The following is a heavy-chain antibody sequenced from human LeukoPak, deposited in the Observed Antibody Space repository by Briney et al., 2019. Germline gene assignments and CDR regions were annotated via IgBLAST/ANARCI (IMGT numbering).Heavy chain of an antibody. CDR2: IIPIFGTA. Sequence: SVTVSCKASGGTFSSYAISWVRQAPGQGLEWMGGIIPIFGTANYARKFQGRVTITADESTSTAYMELSSLRSEDTAVYYCARGKSYSYGLLLSFDYWGQGTLVTVSS. J-gene: IGHJ4*02. D-gene: IGHD5-18*01. V-gene: IGHV1-69*13. CDR3: ARGKSYSYGLLLSFDY. CDR1: GGTFSSYA.